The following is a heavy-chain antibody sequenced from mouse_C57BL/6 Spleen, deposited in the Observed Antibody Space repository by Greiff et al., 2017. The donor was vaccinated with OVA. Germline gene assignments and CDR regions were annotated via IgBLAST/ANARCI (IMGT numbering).Heavy chain of an antibody. V-gene: IGHV1-61*01. CDR2: IYPSDSET. J-gene: IGHJ3*01. CDR3: ARIVGYLEFAY. Sequence: QVQLQQPGAELVRPGSSVKLSCKASGYTFTSYWMDWVKQRPGQGLEWIGNIYPSDSETHYNQKFKDKATLTVDKSSSTAYMQLSSLTSEDSAVYYCARIVGYLEFAYWGQGTLVTVSA. CDR1: GYTFTSYW. D-gene: IGHD2-3*01.